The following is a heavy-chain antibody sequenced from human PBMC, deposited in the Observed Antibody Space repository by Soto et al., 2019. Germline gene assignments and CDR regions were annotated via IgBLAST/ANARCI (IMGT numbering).Heavy chain of an antibody. CDR2: ISSSSSTI. Sequence: EVQLVESGGGLVQPGGSLRLSCAACGFTFSSYSMNWVRQAPGKGMEWVSYISSSSSTIYYADSVKGRFTISRDNGKNSLYLQMNSLRDEDPAVYYCARVDSSYKCGFDYWGQGTLVTVSS. D-gene: IGHD3-22*01. J-gene: IGHJ4*02. V-gene: IGHV3-48*02. CDR3: ARVDSSYKCGFDY. CDR1: GFTFSSYS.